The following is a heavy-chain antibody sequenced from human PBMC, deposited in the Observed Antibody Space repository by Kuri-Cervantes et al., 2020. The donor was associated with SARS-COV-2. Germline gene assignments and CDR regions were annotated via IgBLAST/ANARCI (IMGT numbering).Heavy chain of an antibody. CDR1: WDSVSNHKAA. Sequence: SQTLSLTCALSWDSVSNHKAAWNWIRPSTSRGLEWLGRTYYRTYYRSQWYNDYAGSVISRITNNADTSTNQFSLQLKSVTPDVAAVYFCARGRGLETHIEAFDIWGQGTLVIVSS. CDR2: TYYRTYYRSQWYN. CDR3: ARGRGLETHIEAFDI. D-gene: IGHD6-19*01. J-gene: IGHJ3*02. V-gene: IGHV6-1*01.